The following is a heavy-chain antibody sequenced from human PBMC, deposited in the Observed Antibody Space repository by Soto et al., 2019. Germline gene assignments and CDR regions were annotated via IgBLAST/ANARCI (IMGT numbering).Heavy chain of an antibody. J-gene: IGHJ3*02. CDR3: ARERIVVVPAAHKGVFAFDI. V-gene: IGHV1-18*04. CDR1: GYTFTSYG. D-gene: IGHD2-2*01. Sequence: ASVKVSCKASGYTFTSYGISWVRQAPGQGLEWMGWISAYNGNTNYAQKLQGRVTMTTDTSTSTAYMELRSLRSDDTAVYYCARERIVVVPAAHKGVFAFDIWGQGTMVTVSS. CDR2: ISAYNGNT.